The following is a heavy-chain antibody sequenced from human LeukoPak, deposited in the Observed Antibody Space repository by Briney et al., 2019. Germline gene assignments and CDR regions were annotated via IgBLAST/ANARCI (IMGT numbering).Heavy chain of an antibody. Sequence: ASVKLSCTSSGSTFTSNGISWVWQAPGQGPEWMGWISVYNGNTNYAQRLQGRVTMTTDTSTSTAYMELRSLRSDDTAAYYCARGYCSGGRCYDILNYQYGMDVWGQGTTVTVSS. CDR3: ARGYCSGGRCYDILNYQYGMDV. V-gene: IGHV1-18*01. D-gene: IGHD2-15*01. J-gene: IGHJ6*02. CDR2: ISVYNGNT. CDR1: GSTFTSNG.